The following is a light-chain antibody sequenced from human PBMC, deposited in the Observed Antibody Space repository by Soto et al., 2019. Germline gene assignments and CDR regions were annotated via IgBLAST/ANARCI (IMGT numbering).Light chain of an antibody. Sequence: EIILTQSPDTLSLSPWERATLSCMASQTVSSNYLAWCQQIPGQAPRLLIYGASTRAAGIPDRFSGSGSGTDFTLTITRLEPEDSAVYFCQQYTGPPTTFGQGTRLEIK. CDR2: GAS. CDR1: QTVSSNY. CDR3: QQYTGPPTT. J-gene: IGKJ5*01. V-gene: IGKV3-20*01.